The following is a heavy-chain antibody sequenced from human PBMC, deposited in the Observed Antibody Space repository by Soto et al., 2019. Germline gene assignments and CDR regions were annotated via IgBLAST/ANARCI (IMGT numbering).Heavy chain of an antibody. CDR2: INIDGSTT. J-gene: IGHJ4*02. V-gene: IGHV3-74*01. D-gene: IGHD3-22*01. Sequence: EVQLVESGGGLVQPGGSLRLSCAASGFTFSTYWIHWVRQVPGKGLVWVSRINIDGSTTNYADSVKGRFTISRDNAKNTVYLQMNALRAEDTALYYCARGSLYYYDSSDYRGQGSLVTVSS. CDR1: GFTFSTYW. CDR3: ARGSLYYYDSSDY.